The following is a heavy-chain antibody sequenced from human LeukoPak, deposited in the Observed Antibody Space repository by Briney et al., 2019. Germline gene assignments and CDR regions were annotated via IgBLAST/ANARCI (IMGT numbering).Heavy chain of an antibody. J-gene: IGHJ4*02. CDR1: GDSVSSNSAA. D-gene: IGHD6-19*01. Sequence: SQTLSLTCALSGDSVSSNSAAWNWIRQSPSRGLEWLGRTYFRPKWYDDYAVSVNSRITLNTDTSKNQFSLQLNSVTPEDTAVYYCARALIAVGAHYFDSWGQGNLVTVSS. CDR3: ARALIAVGAHYFDS. CDR2: TYFRPKWYD. V-gene: IGHV6-1*01.